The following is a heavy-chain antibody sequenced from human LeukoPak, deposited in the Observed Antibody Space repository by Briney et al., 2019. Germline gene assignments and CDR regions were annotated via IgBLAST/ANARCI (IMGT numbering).Heavy chain of an antibody. CDR3: AKDQAYYDFWSGLDY. Sequence: GGSLRLSCAASGFIFSSYWVHWVRQAPGKGLLWVSRISSDGSSTTYAESVNGRFTISRDNAKNTLYLQMNSLRAEDTAVYYCAKDQAYYDFWSGLDYWGQGTLVTVSS. CDR2: ISSDGSST. V-gene: IGHV3-74*01. D-gene: IGHD3-3*01. J-gene: IGHJ4*02. CDR1: GFIFSSYW.